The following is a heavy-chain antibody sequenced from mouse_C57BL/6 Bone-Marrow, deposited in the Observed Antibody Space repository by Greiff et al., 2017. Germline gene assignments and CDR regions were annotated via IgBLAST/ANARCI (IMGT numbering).Heavy chain of an antibody. CDR2: IDPSDSYT. Sequence: VQLQQSGAELVKPGASVKLSCKASGYTFTSYWMQWVKQRPGQGLEWIGEIDPSDSYTNYNQKFKGKATLTVDTSSSTAYMQLSSLTSEDSAVYYCARGDDYDWFAYWGQGTLVTVSA. CDR3: ARGDDYDWFAY. CDR1: GYTFTSYW. V-gene: IGHV1-50*01. D-gene: IGHD2-4*01. J-gene: IGHJ3*01.